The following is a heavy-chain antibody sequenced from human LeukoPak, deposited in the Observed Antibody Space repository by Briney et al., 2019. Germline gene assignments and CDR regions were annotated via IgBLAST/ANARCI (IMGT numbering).Heavy chain of an antibody. CDR1: GFTFSSYA. J-gene: IGHJ4*02. Sequence: GGSLRLSCAASGFTFSSYAMSWVRQAPGKGLEWVSAISGSGGSTYYADSVKGRFTISRDNSKNTLYLQVNSLRAEDTAVYYCAKDRATQQLAPYYFDYWGQGTLVTVSS. CDR3: AKDRATQQLAPYYFDY. CDR2: ISGSGGST. V-gene: IGHV3-23*01. D-gene: IGHD6-13*01.